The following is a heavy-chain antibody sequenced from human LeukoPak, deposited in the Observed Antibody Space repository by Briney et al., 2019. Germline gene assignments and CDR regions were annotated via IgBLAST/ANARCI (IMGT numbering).Heavy chain of an antibody. Sequence: SVKVSCKASGGTFSSYAISWVRQAPGQGLECMGGIIPIFGTANYAQKLQGRVTITTDESTSTAYMELSSLRSEDTAVYYCARGPELERFDYWGQGTLVTVSS. CDR3: ARGPELERFDY. CDR2: IIPIFGTA. V-gene: IGHV1-69*05. J-gene: IGHJ4*02. CDR1: GGTFSSYA. D-gene: IGHD1-1*01.